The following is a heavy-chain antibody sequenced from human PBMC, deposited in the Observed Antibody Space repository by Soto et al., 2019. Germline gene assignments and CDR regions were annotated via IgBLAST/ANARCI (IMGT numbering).Heavy chain of an antibody. CDR3: ARDRGSCFRPTCFKPIDY. D-gene: IGHD2-2*01. V-gene: IGHV1-69*02. Sequence: QVQLVQSGAEVKKPGSSVKVSCKAFGGSFNSETVTWARQAPGQGLEWMGRIIPFNGITNYGQDFQGRVTLTADKSTNTAYMELSSLRFEDTAVYYCARDRGSCFRPTCFKPIDYWGQGTLVTVSS. CDR1: GGSFNSET. J-gene: IGHJ4*02. CDR2: IIPFNGIT.